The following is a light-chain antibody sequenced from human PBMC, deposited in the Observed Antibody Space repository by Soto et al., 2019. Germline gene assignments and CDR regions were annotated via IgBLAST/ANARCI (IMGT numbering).Light chain of an antibody. Sequence: QSVLTRPPSASGTPGQRVTISCSGSSSNIGSKTVNWYQQLPGTAPKLLIYSNNQRPSGVPDRFSGSKSGTSASLAISGLQSEDEADYYCAAWDDSLNGVVFGVGTTLTVL. CDR2: SNN. J-gene: IGLJ2*01. CDR3: AAWDDSLNGVV. CDR1: SSNIGSKT. V-gene: IGLV1-44*01.